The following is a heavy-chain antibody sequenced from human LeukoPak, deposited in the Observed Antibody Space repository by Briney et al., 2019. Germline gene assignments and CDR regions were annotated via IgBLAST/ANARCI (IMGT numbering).Heavy chain of an antibody. V-gene: IGHV1-69*13. CDR2: IIPIFGTA. CDR1: GGTFSSYA. Sequence: SVKVSCTASGGTFSSYAISWVRQAPGQGLEWMGGIIPIFGTANYAQKFQGRVTITAGESTSTAYMELSSLRSEDTAVYYCARGTGTAMVNFDYWGQGTLVTVSS. J-gene: IGHJ4*02. CDR3: ARGTGTAMVNFDY. D-gene: IGHD5-18*01.